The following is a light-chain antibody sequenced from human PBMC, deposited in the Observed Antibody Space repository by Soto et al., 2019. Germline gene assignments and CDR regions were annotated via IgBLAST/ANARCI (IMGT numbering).Light chain of an antibody. CDR2: EAT. Sequence: QSVLTKPPSGSGSPGQSITVSCTGTSSDLGASNFVSWYQHLPGRAPKVIIFEATNRPSGVSDRFSGSKAGVTASLTISGLQADDEGEYFCISYKTDDTFVFGTGTKFTVL. J-gene: IGLJ1*01. CDR3: ISYKTDDTFV. V-gene: IGLV2-14*01. CDR1: SSDLGASNF.